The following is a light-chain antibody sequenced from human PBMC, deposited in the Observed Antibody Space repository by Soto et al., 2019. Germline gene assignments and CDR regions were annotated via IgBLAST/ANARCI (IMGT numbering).Light chain of an antibody. J-gene: IGKJ1*01. V-gene: IGKV3-20*01. CDR3: QQYGSSQWT. Sequence: EIVLTQSPGTLSLSPGERATLSCRASQSVSSSYLAWYQQKPGQAPRLLIYGASSRATGIPDRFSGSGSGTDFTLTISRLEPEDFAVYYCQQYGSSQWTFGQGTKVHI. CDR2: GAS. CDR1: QSVSSSY.